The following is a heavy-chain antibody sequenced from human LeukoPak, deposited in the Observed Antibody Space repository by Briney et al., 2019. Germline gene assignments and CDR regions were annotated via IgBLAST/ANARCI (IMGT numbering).Heavy chain of an antibody. D-gene: IGHD3-22*01. CDR2: INHSGST. J-gene: IGHJ3*02. V-gene: IGHV4-34*01. CDR3: ARVGGYFDSSGYYYEDAFDI. CDR1: GGSFSGNY. Sequence: SETLSLTCAVYGGSFSGNYWTWIRQPPGKGLEWIGKINHSGSTNYNPSLKSRVTISVDTSKNQFSLKLSSVTAADTAVYYCARVGGYFDSSGYYYEDAFDIWGQGTMVTVSS.